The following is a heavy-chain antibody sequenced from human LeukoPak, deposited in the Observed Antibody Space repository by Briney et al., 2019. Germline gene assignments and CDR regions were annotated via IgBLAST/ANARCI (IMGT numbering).Heavy chain of an antibody. CDR2: IIPILGIA. V-gene: IGHV1-69*02. Sequence: ASVKVSCKASGGTFSSYTISWVRQAPGQGLEWMGRIIPILGIANYAQKFQGRVTITADKSTSTAYMELSSLRSDATAVYYCARESYGSGSFGDYWGQGTLVTVSS. CDR3: ARESYGSGSFGDY. CDR1: GGTFSSYT. D-gene: IGHD3-10*01. J-gene: IGHJ4*02.